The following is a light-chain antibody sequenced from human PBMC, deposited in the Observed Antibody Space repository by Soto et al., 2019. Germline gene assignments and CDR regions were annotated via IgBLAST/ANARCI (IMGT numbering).Light chain of an antibody. CDR3: LQHNSYPLT. Sequence: DIQMTQSPSAMSASVGDRVTITCRASQGISNYLAWFQQKPGKVPKRLIYGASSLQGGVPSRFSGSGSGTEFTLTISSLQPEDFATYYCLQHNSYPLTFGRGTKVDIK. CDR2: GAS. CDR1: QGISNY. J-gene: IGKJ4*01. V-gene: IGKV1-17*03.